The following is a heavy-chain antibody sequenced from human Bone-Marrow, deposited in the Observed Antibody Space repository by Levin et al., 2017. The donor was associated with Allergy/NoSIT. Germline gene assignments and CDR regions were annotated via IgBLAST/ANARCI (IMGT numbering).Heavy chain of an antibody. J-gene: IGHJ4*02. V-gene: IGHV4-39*01. CDR2: VYHTGAT. D-gene: IGHD3-16*01. CDR1: DDSISTSRYY. Sequence: TSETLSLLCTVSDDSISTSRYYWGWIRQPPGKALQWIASVYHTGATYYNPSLESRLTVSVDTSKNQFSLRVNSVTAADTAVYYCARLPYTYYEKFWGSGRPPLDWGPGTLVTVSS. CDR3: ARLPYTYYEKFWGSGRPPLD.